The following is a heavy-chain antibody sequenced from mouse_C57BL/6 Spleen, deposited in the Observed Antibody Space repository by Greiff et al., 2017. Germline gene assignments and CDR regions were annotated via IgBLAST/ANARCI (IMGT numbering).Heavy chain of an antibody. CDR2: ISSGSSTI. V-gene: IGHV5-17*01. Sequence: EVKLMESGGGLVKPGGSLKLSCAASGFTFSDYGMHWVRQAPEKGLEWVAYISSGSSTIYYADTVKGRFTISRDNAKNTLFLQMTSLRSEDTAMYYCARIPYYDYDDYAMDYWGQGTSVTVSS. J-gene: IGHJ4*01. CDR1: GFTFSDYG. D-gene: IGHD2-4*01. CDR3: ARIPYYDYDDYAMDY.